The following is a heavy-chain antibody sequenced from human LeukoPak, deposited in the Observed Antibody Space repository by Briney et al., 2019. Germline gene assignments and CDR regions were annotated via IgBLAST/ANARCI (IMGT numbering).Heavy chain of an antibody. Sequence: SQTLSLTCTVSGGSISSGDYYWGWIRQPPGKGREWIGYIYYSGSTYYNPSLKSRVTISVDTSKNQSSLKLSSVTAADTAVYYCARGGQYSGSYSFDYWGQGTLVTVSS. V-gene: IGHV4-30-4*01. CDR3: ARGGQYSGSYSFDY. CDR2: IYYSGST. J-gene: IGHJ4*02. CDR1: GGSISSGDYY. D-gene: IGHD1-26*01.